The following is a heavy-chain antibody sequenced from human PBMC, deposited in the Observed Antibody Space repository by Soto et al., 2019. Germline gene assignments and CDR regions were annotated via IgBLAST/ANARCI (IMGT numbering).Heavy chain of an antibody. CDR3: ARDGWDLEWLLRVYSYMDV. V-gene: IGHV3-74*01. Sequence: EVQLVESGGGLVQPGGSLRLSCAVSGFAFSSYWMYWVRQTPGKGLVWVSRINSDGTSTAYADSVKGRFTISRDNAKDTLYLEMNSLRAEDTAVYYCARDGWDLEWLLRVYSYMDVWGKGTTVTVSS. CDR2: INSDGTST. D-gene: IGHD3-3*01. CDR1: GFAFSSYW. J-gene: IGHJ6*03.